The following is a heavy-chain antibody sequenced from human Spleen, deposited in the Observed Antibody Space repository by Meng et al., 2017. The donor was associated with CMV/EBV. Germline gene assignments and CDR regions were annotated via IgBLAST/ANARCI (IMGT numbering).Heavy chain of an antibody. D-gene: IGHD3-22*01. V-gene: IGHV1-2*02. J-gene: IGHJ3*02. Sequence: ASVKVSCKSSGYTFTGYYLHWVRQAPGQGLEWMGWINPNSGGTNYAQKFQDRVTVTRDTSISTVYMELTRLSSDDTAVYYCARDILLWDDTSGHGFDIWGQGTMVTVSS. CDR3: ARDILLWDDTSGHGFDI. CDR1: GYTFTGYY. CDR2: INPNSGGT.